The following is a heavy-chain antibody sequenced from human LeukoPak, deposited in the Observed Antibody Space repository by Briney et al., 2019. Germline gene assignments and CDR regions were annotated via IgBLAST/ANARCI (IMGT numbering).Heavy chain of an antibody. J-gene: IGHJ4*02. D-gene: IGHD3-10*01. V-gene: IGHV3-23*01. Sequence: GGSLRLSCAASGFTFSSYAMTWGRQAPGKGLEWVSAISGSGHNTYYADSVKGRFTISRDNSKNTVYLQMNSLRAEDTALYYCAKWREGTMVYFDYWGQGTLVTVSS. CDR3: AKWREGTMVYFDY. CDR1: GFTFSSYA. CDR2: ISGSGHNT.